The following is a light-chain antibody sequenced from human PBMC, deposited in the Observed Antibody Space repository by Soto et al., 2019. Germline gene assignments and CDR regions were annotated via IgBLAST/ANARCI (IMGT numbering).Light chain of an antibody. CDR2: GNI. CDR1: RSNIGAGYD. V-gene: IGLV1-40*01. Sequence: SVLRPPRSECGAPGERAATSCTDSRSNIGAGYDVHWYQQLPGTAPKLLIYGNINRPSGVPDRFSGSKSGTSASLAITGLLAEDEGDYYCQSYDNILGGPYVCGTGTKVPAL. J-gene: IGLJ1*01. CDR3: QSYDNILGGPYV.